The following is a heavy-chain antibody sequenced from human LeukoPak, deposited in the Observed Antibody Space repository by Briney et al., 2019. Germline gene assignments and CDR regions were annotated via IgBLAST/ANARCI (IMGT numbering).Heavy chain of an antibody. CDR1: GLTFSSSA. CDR2: ISNNGGYT. CDR3: AKQLGYCSDGSCYFPY. Sequence: TGGSLRLSCAASGLTFSSSAMSWVRQAPGEGLEWVSAISNNGGYTYYADSVQGRFTISRDNSKSTLCLQMNSLRAEDTAVYYCAKQLGYCSDGSCYFPYWGQGTLVTVSS. D-gene: IGHD2-15*01. V-gene: IGHV3-23*01. J-gene: IGHJ4*02.